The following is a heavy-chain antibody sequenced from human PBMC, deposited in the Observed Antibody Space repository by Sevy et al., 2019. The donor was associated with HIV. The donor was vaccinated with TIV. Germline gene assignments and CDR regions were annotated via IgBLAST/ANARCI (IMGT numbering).Heavy chain of an antibody. D-gene: IGHD5-12*01. Sequence: GGSLRLSCAASKFTFTIYAMSWVRQAPGKGLEWVSAISGSGGSTYYADSVKGRFTISRDNSKNTLYLQMNSLRAEDXXXXXXXXXXXXXXXXXXXLAPFDYWGQGTLVTVSS. J-gene: IGHJ4*02. CDR1: KFTFTIYA. CDR3: XXXXXXXXXXXXXLAPFDY. CDR2: ISGSGGST. V-gene: IGHV3-23*01.